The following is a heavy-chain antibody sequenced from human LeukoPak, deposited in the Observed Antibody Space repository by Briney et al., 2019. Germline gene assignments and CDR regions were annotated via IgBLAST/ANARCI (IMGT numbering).Heavy chain of an antibody. V-gene: IGHV3-74*01. Sequence: GGSLRLSCAASGFTFTSYWMHWVRQAPGKGLVWVSRIYIDESSTAYAGSVKGRFTTSRENAKNSLCLQMNGLTAGDTAVYYCARGTNTHFDYWGQGTLVTVSS. D-gene: IGHD1-7*01. CDR3: ARGTNTHFDY. CDR1: GFTFTSYW. J-gene: IGHJ4*02. CDR2: IYIDESST.